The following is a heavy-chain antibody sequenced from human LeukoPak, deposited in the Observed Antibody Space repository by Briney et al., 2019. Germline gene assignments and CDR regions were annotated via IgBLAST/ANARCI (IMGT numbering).Heavy chain of an antibody. J-gene: IGHJ4*02. CDR3: ATESAGYDSSGYLIIFDY. Sequence: ASVKVSCKVSGYTLTELSMHWVRQAPGKGLEWMGGFDPEDGETIYAQKFQGRVTMTEDASTDTAYMELSSLRSEDTAVYYCATESAGYDSSGYLIIFDYWGQGTLVTVSS. CDR1: GYTLTELS. D-gene: IGHD3-22*01. CDR2: FDPEDGET. V-gene: IGHV1-24*01.